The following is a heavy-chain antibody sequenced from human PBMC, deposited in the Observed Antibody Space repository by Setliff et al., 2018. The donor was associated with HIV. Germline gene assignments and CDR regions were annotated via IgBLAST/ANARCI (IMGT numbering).Heavy chain of an antibody. CDR3: ARAASRYGSGSFYFDY. D-gene: IGHD3-10*01. J-gene: IGHJ4*02. CDR2: ISSSSSYI. CDR1: GFTFSIYA. Sequence: GGSLRLSCAASGFTFSIYAMSWVRQAPGKGLEWVSSISSSSSYIYYADSVKGRFTISRDNAKNSLYLQMNSLRAEDTAVYYCARAASRYGSGSFYFDYWGQ. V-gene: IGHV3-21*01.